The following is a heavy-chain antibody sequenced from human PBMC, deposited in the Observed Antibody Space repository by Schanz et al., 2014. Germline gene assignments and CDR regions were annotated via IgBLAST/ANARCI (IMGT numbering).Heavy chain of an antibody. Sequence: EVQLVESGGGLVQPGGSLRLSCAVSGFPFRSYWMHWVRQAPGKGLVWVSRINSDGSSTNYADSVKGRFTSSRDNAKNTLYLQMNSLRAEDTAVYYCARVASRVGATRGDFDYWGQGTLVTVSS. D-gene: IGHD1-26*01. V-gene: IGHV3-74*01. CDR3: ARVASRVGATRGDFDY. CDR1: GFPFRSYW. CDR2: INSDGSST. J-gene: IGHJ4*02.